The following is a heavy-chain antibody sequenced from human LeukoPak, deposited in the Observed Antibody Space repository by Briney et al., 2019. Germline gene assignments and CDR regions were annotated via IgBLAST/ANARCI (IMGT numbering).Heavy chain of an antibody. CDR2: IKQDGSEK. V-gene: IGHV3-7*01. Sequence: GGSLRLSCAASGFTFSSYWMSRVRQAPGKGLEWVANIKQDGSEKYYVDSVKGRFTISRDNAKNSLYLQMNSLRAEDTAVYYCARGGRQWLTPYYYYYGMDVWGQGTTVTVSS. CDR1: GFTFSSYW. D-gene: IGHD6-19*01. J-gene: IGHJ6*02. CDR3: ARGGRQWLTPYYYYYGMDV.